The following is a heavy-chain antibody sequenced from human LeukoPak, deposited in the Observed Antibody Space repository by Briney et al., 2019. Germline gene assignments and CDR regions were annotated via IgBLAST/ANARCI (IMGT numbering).Heavy chain of an antibody. CDR1: GFTVSSNY. Sequence: GGSLRLSCAASGFTVSSNYMSWVRQAPGKGLEWVSVIHSGGSTYYADSVKGRFTISRDNSKDTLYLQMNSLRAEDTAVYYCARDQPDYGGTGIDYWGQGTLVTVSS. CDR2: IHSGGST. CDR3: ARDQPDYGGTGIDY. J-gene: IGHJ4*02. V-gene: IGHV3-53*01. D-gene: IGHD4-23*01.